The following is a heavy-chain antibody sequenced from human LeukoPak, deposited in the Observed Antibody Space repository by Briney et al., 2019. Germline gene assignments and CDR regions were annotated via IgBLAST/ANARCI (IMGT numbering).Heavy chain of an antibody. CDR1: GFTFSSYE. CDR2: ISYDGSNK. V-gene: IGHV3-30*04. Sequence: PGRSLRLSCAASGFTFSSYEMHWVRQAPGKGLEWVAAISYDGSNKFYADSVKGRFTISRDNSKNTLYLQTNSLRAEDTAVYSCARAYYDSSGAFDYWGQGTLVTVSS. CDR3: ARAYYDSSGAFDY. J-gene: IGHJ4*02. D-gene: IGHD3-22*01.